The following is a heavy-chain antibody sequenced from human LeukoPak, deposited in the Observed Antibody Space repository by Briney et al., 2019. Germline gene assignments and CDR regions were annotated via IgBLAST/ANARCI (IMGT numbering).Heavy chain of an antibody. V-gene: IGHV3-48*04. J-gene: IGHJ4*02. CDR2: ISSSTGTI. CDR1: GFTFSSYS. D-gene: IGHD6-19*01. CDR3: ARDLPSGWYYFDY. Sequence: PGGSLRLSCAASGFTFSSYSMNWVRQAPGKGLEWVSYISSSTGTIYYADSVKGRFTISRDNAKNSLYLQMNSLRAEDTAVYYCARDLPSGWYYFDYWGQGTLVTVSS.